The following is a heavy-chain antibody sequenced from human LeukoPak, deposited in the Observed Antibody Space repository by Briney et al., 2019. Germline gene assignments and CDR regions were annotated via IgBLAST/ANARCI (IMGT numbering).Heavy chain of an antibody. Sequence: GGSLRLSCAASGFIFSDYYMTWIRQAPGKGLEWISYITTNGASTYYADSVKGRFTISRDNSKNTLYLQMNSLRAEDTAVYYCAKSRGVLLWFGESRPDYWGQGTLVTVSS. CDR3: AKSRGVLLWFGESRPDY. J-gene: IGHJ4*02. CDR1: GFIFSDYY. D-gene: IGHD3-10*01. V-gene: IGHV3-11*04. CDR2: ITTNGAST.